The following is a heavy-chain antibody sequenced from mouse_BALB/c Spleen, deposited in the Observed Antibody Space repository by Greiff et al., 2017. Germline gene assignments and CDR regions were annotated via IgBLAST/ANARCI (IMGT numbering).Heavy chain of an antibody. CDR2: INPNNGNT. D-gene: IGHD1-2*01. Sequence: VQLQQSGPGLVKPGASVKLSCTASGYTFTDYVICWVKQSTGQGLEWIGDINPNNGNTFYNQKFKGQATLTVDKSSSTAYLQLNSLTSEDSAVYYCAKYTTAEYYAMDYWGQGTSVTVSS. V-gene: IGHV1S45*01. J-gene: IGHJ4*01. CDR1: GYTFTDYV. CDR3: AKYTTAEYYAMDY.